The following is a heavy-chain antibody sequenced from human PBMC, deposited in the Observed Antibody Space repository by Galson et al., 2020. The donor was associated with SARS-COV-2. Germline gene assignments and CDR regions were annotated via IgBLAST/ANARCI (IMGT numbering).Heavy chain of an antibody. V-gene: IGHV3-33*01. CDR2: IWSDRPNR. CDR1: GFTFNTHA. D-gene: IGHD6-19*01. CDR3: VTDPPGSGWAFRD. J-gene: IGHJ1*01. Sequence: GESLKIPCGASGFTFNTHALHWVRPAPGKGLEWVAMIWSDRPNRYYPDSVKGRFTISRDNSKNTVYLDISRLRPEDTAVYYCVTDPPGSGWAFRDWGQGTQVTVSS.